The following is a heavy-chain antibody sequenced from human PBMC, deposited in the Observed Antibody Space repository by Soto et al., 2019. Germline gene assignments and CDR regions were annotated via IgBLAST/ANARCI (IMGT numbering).Heavy chain of an antibody. Sequence: GVSLRLSCSASGFTFSNYDMVWVRQAPGKGLEYISAITSHGHITYYADSVKGRFTISRDNSKNTLSLQMSSLRGDDTAVYYCAFGEESRYYYYGMDVWGQGTTVTVSS. CDR2: ITSHGHIT. D-gene: IGHD3-10*01. V-gene: IGHV3-64D*06. CDR1: GFTFSNYD. J-gene: IGHJ6*02. CDR3: AFGEESRYYYYGMDV.